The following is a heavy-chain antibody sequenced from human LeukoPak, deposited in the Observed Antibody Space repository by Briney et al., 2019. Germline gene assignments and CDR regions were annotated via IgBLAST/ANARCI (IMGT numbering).Heavy chain of an antibody. CDR2: IYYSGST. J-gene: IGHJ4*02. CDR3: ASGRPLGFDY. CDR1: GFTFSTYA. Sequence: GSLRLSCAVSGFTFSTYAMSWLRQPPGKGLEWIGYIYYSGSTNYNPSLKSRVTISIDTSKNQFSLKLSSVTAADTAVYYCASGRPLGFDYWGQGTVVTVSS. D-gene: IGHD1-26*01. V-gene: IGHV4-59*01.